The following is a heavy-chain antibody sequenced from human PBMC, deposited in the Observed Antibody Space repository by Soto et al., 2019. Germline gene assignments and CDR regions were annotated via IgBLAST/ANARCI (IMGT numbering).Heavy chain of an antibody. J-gene: IGHJ4*02. CDR1: GGSFSGYY. CDR3: ARVMAIGVVPAAMGYSYRTPFDY. V-gene: IGHV4-34*01. D-gene: IGHD2-2*01. Sequence: SETLSLTCAVYGGSFSGYYWSWIRQPPGKGLEWIGEINHSGSTNYNPSLKSRVTISVDTSKNQFSLKLSSVTAADTAVYYCARVMAIGVVPAAMGYSYRTPFDYWGQGTLVTVSS. CDR2: INHSGST.